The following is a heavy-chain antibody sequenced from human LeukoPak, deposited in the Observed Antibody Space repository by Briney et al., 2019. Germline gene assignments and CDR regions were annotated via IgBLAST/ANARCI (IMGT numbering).Heavy chain of an antibody. CDR2: ISSSGSNT. CDR3: ARVRGNQPYYFDY. D-gene: IGHD1-14*01. CDR1: GFTFSSYE. J-gene: IGHJ4*02. V-gene: IGHV3-48*03. Sequence: GGSLRLSCAASGFTFSSYEMNWVRQAPGKGLEWVSYISSSGSNTYYADSVKGRFTISRDNAKNSLYLQMNSLRAEDTAVYYCARVRGNQPYYFDYWGQGTLVTVSS.